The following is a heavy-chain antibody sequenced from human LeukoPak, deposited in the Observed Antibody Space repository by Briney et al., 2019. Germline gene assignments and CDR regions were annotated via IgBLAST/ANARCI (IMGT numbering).Heavy chain of an antibody. CDR2: IYPGDSDN. CDR1: GYSFTNYW. D-gene: IGHD3-10*01. Sequence: GESLKISCEGSGYSFTNYWIGWVRQMPGKGLEWMGIIYPGDSDNRYSPSFQGQVTISADKSISTAYLQWSSLKDSDTAMYYCARRIGSGSYPCYDYWGQGTLVTVSS. V-gene: IGHV5-51*01. CDR3: ARRIGSGSYPCYDY. J-gene: IGHJ4*02.